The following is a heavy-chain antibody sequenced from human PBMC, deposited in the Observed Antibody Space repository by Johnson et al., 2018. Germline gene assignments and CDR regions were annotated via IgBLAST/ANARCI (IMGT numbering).Heavy chain of an antibody. CDR2: ISYDGSNK. D-gene: IGHD3-9*01. Sequence: QVQLVQSGGGVVQXGRSXRLXCAASGFTFSSYAMHWVRQAPGKGLEWVTIISYDGSNKYYADSVKGRFTISRDNPKNPLYLQMNSLRAEDTAVYYCARDFERNRKYYYYMDVWGKGTTVTVSS. CDR3: ARDFERNRKYYYYMDV. J-gene: IGHJ6*03. CDR1: GFTFSSYA. V-gene: IGHV3-30-3*01.